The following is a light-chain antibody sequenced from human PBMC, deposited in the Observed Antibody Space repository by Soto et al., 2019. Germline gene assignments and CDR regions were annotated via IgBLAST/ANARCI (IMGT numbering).Light chain of an antibody. V-gene: IGLV1-40*01. Sequence: QSVLTQPPSVSGAPGQRVTISCTGSSPNIGAAYDIHWYQQVPGAAPKLLIYGNTNRPSGVPDRFSGSKSGTSASLAITGLQAEDEADYYCQSYDSSLSSYVIFGGGTKLTVL. CDR3: QSYDSSLSSYVI. J-gene: IGLJ2*01. CDR2: GNT. CDR1: SPNIGAAYD.